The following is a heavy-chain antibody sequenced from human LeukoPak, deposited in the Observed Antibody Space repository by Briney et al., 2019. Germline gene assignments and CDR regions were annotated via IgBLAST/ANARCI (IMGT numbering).Heavy chain of an antibody. V-gene: IGHV4-34*01. CDR2: INHSGST. J-gene: IGHJ4*02. CDR3: ARVARLGSSSGWLDY. Sequence: SETLSLTCAVYDGSFSGYYWSWIRQPPGKGLEWIGEINHSGSTNYNPSLKSRVTISVDTSKNQFSLKLSSVTAADTAVYYCARVARLGSSSGWLDYWGQGTLVTVSS. CDR1: DGSFSGYY. D-gene: IGHD6-6*01.